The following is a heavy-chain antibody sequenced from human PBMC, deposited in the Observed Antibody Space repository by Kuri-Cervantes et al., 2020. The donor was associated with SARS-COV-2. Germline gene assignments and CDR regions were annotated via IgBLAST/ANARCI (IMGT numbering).Heavy chain of an antibody. J-gene: IGHJ6*02. CDR2: INPAGGDT. D-gene: IGHD2-15*01. CDR1: GYTFINYY. Sequence: ASVKVSCKASGYTFINYYMHWVRQAPGQGPEWMVMINPAGGDTNYAQKFQGRVTMTRDASSRTVYMELTSLRSEDTAIYYCTRAGDIFVVPYYCMDVWGQGTTVTVSS. V-gene: IGHV1-46*03. CDR3: TRAGDIFVVPYYCMDV.